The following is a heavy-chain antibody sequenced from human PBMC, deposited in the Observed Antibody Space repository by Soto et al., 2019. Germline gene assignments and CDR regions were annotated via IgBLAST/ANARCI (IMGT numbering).Heavy chain of an antibody. CDR1: GFTFSSYG. CDR2: IWYDGRNT. J-gene: IGHJ4*02. Sequence: QVQLVESGGGVVQPGKSLRLSCAASGFTFSSYGMHWVRQAPGKGLEWVAVIWYDGRNTNYADSVKGRFTISRDNPKNTMSLLMITLRGEDTAVYYCARGRESGIAREYFGSWGQGTMVTVSS. CDR3: ARGRESGIAREYFGS. D-gene: IGHD6-13*01. V-gene: IGHV3-33*01.